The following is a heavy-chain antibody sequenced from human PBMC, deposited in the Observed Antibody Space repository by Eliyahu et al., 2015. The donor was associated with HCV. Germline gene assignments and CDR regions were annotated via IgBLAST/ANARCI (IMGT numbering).Heavy chain of an antibody. V-gene: IGHV3-30*18. CDR1: GFXFXSYG. D-gene: IGHD3-10*01. CDR2: ISLDGSIK. J-gene: IGHJ4*02. CDR3: AKGSDGSGSQHFDY. Sequence: VQLVESGGGVVQPGRSLTLSCAASGFXFXSYGLPWVRQAPGRGVEWVAVISLDGSIKYYADSVKGRFTISRDNSKNTLSLQLNSLRAEDTAVYYCAKGSDGSGSQHFDYWGPGTLVTVSS.